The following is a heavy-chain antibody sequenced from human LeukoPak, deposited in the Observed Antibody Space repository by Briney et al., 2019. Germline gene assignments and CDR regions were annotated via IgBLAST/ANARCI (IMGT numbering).Heavy chain of an antibody. J-gene: IGHJ3*02. V-gene: IGHV3-11*04. Sequence: GGSLRLSCAASGFIFSDYYMSWIRQAPGKGLEWVSYISSSGTTIYYADSVKGRFTISRDNAKNSLYLQMNSLRAEDTAVYYCARAGSPEYCSGGSCYYHTVSAFDIWGQGTMVTVSS. CDR1: GFIFSDYY. CDR2: ISSSGTTI. D-gene: IGHD2-15*01. CDR3: ARAGSPEYCSGGSCYYHTVSAFDI.